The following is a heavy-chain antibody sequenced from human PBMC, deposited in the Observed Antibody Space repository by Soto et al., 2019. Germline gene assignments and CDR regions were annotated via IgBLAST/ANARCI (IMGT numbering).Heavy chain of an antibody. CDR1: GGTFSSYA. CDR2: IIPIFGTA. V-gene: IGHV1-69*12. CDR3: ARGSYDFWSGYYRPNWFAP. J-gene: IGHJ5*02. Sequence: QVQLVQSGAEVKKPGSSVKVSCKASGGTFSSYAISWVRQAPGQGLEWMGGIIPIFGTANYAQKFQGRVTITADESTSTAYMELSSLRAEDTAVYYCARGSYDFWSGYYRPNWFAPWGQGTLVTVSS. D-gene: IGHD3-3*01.